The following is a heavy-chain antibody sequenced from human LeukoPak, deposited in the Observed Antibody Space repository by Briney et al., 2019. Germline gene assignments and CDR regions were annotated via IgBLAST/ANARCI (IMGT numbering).Heavy chain of an antibody. Sequence: SETLSLTCAVYGGSFSGYYWSWIRQPPGKGLEWIGEINHSGSTNYNPSLKSRVTISVDTSKNQFSLKLSSVTAADTAVYYCAISSGWHIFDYWGRGTLVTVSS. CDR1: GGSFSGYY. J-gene: IGHJ4*02. CDR2: INHSGST. D-gene: IGHD6-19*01. CDR3: AISSGWHIFDY. V-gene: IGHV4-34*01.